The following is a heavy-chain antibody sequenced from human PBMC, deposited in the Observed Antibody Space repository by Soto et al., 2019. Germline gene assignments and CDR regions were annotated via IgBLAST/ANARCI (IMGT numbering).Heavy chain of an antibody. Sequence: EVQLVESGGDLVQPGGSLRLSCAASGFTFSTYWMHWVRQVPGKGPEWVSRMSSDGSSTAYADSVRGRFIIPRDNAKNTLYLQMNSLRVDVTAVYYCARGTVRDHDFGDHWGLGTLVAVSS. V-gene: IGHV3-74*01. CDR1: GFTFSTYW. CDR3: ARGTVRDHDFGDH. J-gene: IGHJ4*02. CDR2: MSSDGSST. D-gene: IGHD4-17*01.